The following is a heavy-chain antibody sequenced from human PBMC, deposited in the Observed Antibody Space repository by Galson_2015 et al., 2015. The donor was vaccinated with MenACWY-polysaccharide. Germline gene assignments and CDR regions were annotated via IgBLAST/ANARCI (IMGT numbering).Heavy chain of an antibody. J-gene: IGHJ4*02. Sequence: SLRLSCAASGFTVSSNYMSWVRQAPGKGLEWVSVIYSGGSTYYADSVKGRFTISRDNSKNTLYLQMNSLRAEDTAVYYCARETGRDGFTDFDYWGQGTLVTVSS. CDR1: GFTVSSNY. CDR2: IYSGGST. D-gene: IGHD5-24*01. CDR3: ARETGRDGFTDFDY. V-gene: IGHV3-66*01.